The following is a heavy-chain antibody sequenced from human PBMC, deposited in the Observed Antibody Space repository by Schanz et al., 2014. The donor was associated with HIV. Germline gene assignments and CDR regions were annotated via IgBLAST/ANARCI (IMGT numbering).Heavy chain of an antibody. V-gene: IGHV1-8*02. Sequence: QMRLVQSGAEMKKPGSSVKVSCKASEYAFSTSDINWLRLTSGQGLEYMGWMNPDSGNTGYAPKFQGRVTMTRDRSTLTAYMDLSSLRSEDTAVYYCASGRFDTVIWWGDAFLIWGRGTMVTVSS. CDR1: EYAFSTSD. D-gene: IGHD5-18*01. CDR3: ASGRFDTVIWWGDAFLI. CDR2: MNPDSGNT. J-gene: IGHJ3*02.